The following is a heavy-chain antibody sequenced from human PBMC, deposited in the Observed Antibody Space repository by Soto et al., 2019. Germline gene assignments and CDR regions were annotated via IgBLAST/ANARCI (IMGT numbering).Heavy chain of an antibody. V-gene: IGHV1-69*12. CDR1: GGTFSSYA. Sequence: QVQLVQSGAEVKKPGSSVKVSCKASGGTFSSYAISWVRQAPGQGLEWMGGIIPIFGTANYAQKFQGRVTITADESTSTAYMELSSLRSEDTAMYYCARDPDCISTSCYCGCGMDVWGQGTTVTVSS. J-gene: IGHJ6*02. CDR3: ARDPDCISTSCYCGCGMDV. D-gene: IGHD2-2*01. CDR2: IIPIFGTA.